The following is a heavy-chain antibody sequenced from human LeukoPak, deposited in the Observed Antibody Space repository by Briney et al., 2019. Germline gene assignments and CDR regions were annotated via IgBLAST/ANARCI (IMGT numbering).Heavy chain of an antibody. V-gene: IGHV4-59*01. J-gene: IGHJ5*02. CDR2: IHYTGRT. CDR3: AKETVEVPADDWFGP. D-gene: IGHD2-21*02. Sequence: PSETLSLTCAVYGGSFSGYYWSWIRQPPGKGLEWIGYIHYTGRTSYNPSLKSRVAISADMSMNQFSLRLASVTAADTAVYYCAKETVEVPADDWFGPWGQGTLVTVSS. CDR1: GGSFSGYY.